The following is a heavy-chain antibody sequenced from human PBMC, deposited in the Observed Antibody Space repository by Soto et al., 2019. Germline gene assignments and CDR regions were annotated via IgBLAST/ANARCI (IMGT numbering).Heavy chain of an antibody. Sequence: PSETLSLTCAVYGGSFSGYYWSWIRQPPGKGLEWIGEINHSGSTNYNPSLKSRVTISVDTSKNQFSLKLSSVTAADTAVYYCAKGKYYYDSSGYSPFDYWGQGTLVTVSS. V-gene: IGHV4-34*01. CDR1: GGSFSGYY. D-gene: IGHD3-22*01. CDR2: INHSGST. J-gene: IGHJ4*02. CDR3: AKGKYYYDSSGYSPFDY.